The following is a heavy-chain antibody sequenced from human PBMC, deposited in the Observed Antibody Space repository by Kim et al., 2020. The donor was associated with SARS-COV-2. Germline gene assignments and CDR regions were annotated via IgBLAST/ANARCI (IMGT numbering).Heavy chain of an antibody. CDR3: ARASGHDFEYFDS. CDR2: LLPFFGTA. Sequence: SVKVSCKASGGAFSSYAIRWVRQAPGQGLEWMGSLLPFFGTANYAQKFQGRVTIFADKSTSTAYMELRSLRSEDTAVYYCARASGHDFEYFDSWGQGTLVTVSS. D-gene: IGHD5-12*01. V-gene: IGHV1-69*06. J-gene: IGHJ4*02. CDR1: GGAFSSYA.